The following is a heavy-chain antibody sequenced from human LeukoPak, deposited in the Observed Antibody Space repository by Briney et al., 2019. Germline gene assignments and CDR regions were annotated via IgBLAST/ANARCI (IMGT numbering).Heavy chain of an antibody. Sequence: ASVTASCKASGYTFSSYGISWVRQAPGQGLEWMGWISAYNGNTNYAQKLQGRVTMTTDTSTSTAYMELRSLRSDDTAVYYCARLGYQLLFRFDPWGQGTLVTVSS. CDR1: GYTFSSYG. D-gene: IGHD2-2*01. CDR3: ARLGYQLLFRFDP. J-gene: IGHJ5*02. CDR2: ISAYNGNT. V-gene: IGHV1-18*01.